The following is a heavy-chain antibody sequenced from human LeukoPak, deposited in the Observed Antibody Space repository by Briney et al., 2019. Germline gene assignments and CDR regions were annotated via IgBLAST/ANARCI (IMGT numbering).Heavy chain of an antibody. J-gene: IGHJ6*03. Sequence: ASVKVSCKASGGTFSSYAISWVRQAPGQGLEWMGGIIPIFGTANYAQKFQGSVTITTDESTSTAYMELSSLRSEDTAVYYCARVTTVHYYYYYMDVWGKGTTVTVSS. CDR1: GGTFSSYA. V-gene: IGHV1-69*05. D-gene: IGHD4-11*01. CDR2: IIPIFGTA. CDR3: ARVTTVHYYYYYMDV.